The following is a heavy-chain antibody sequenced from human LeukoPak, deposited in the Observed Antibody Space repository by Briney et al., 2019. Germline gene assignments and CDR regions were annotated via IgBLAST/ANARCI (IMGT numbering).Heavy chain of an antibody. V-gene: IGHV3-23*01. J-gene: IGHJ4*02. Sequence: GGSLRLSCAASGFTFSSYAMSWVRQAPGKGLEWVSAISGSGGSTYYADSVKGRFTISRDNSKDTLYLQMNSLRAEDTAVYYCATSRGSGSYYFDYWGQGTLVTVSS. D-gene: IGHD1-26*01. CDR3: ATSRGSGSYYFDY. CDR1: GFTFSSYA. CDR2: ISGSGGST.